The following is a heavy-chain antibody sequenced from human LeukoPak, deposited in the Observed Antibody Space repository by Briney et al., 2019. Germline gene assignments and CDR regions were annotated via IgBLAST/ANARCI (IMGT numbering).Heavy chain of an antibody. D-gene: IGHD4-17*01. CDR3: ARDTADYWYFDL. J-gene: IGHJ2*01. Sequence: SETLSLTCTVSGVSISSDYWSWIRQPPGKGLEWIGFIYYSGSTNYNPSLKSRVTISVDTSKNQFSLKLSSVTAADTALYYCARDTADYWYFDLWGRGTLVTVSS. CDR1: GVSISSDY. V-gene: IGHV4-59*01. CDR2: IYYSGST.